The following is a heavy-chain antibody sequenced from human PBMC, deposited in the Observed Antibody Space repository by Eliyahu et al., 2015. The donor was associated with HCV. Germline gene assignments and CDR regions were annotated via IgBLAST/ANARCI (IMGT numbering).Heavy chain of an antibody. D-gene: IGHD2-2*01. CDR2: IYYSGST. CDR1: GGSISSSSYY. Sequence: QLQLQESGPGLVKPSETLSLTCTVSGGSISSSSYYWGWIRQPPGKGLEWIGSIYYSGSTYYNPSLKSRVTISVDTSKNQFSLKLSSVTAADTAVYYCARRVVVPAARLSWFDPWGQGTLVTVSS. J-gene: IGHJ5*02. CDR3: ARRVVVPAARLSWFDP. V-gene: IGHV4-39*01.